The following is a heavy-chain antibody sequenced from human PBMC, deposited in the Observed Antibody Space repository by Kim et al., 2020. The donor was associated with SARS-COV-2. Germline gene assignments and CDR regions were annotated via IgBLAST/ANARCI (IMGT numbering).Heavy chain of an antibody. Sequence: SVKVSCKASGGTFSSYAISWVRQAPGQGLEWMGGIIPIFGTENYAQKFQGRVTITADESTSTAYMELSSLRSEDTAVYYCARGDYYDSSGYYWCFDPWGQGTLVTVSS. CDR1: GGTFSSYA. J-gene: IGHJ5*02. CDR3: ARGDYYDSSGYYWCFDP. V-gene: IGHV1-69*13. CDR2: IIPIFGTE. D-gene: IGHD3-22*01.